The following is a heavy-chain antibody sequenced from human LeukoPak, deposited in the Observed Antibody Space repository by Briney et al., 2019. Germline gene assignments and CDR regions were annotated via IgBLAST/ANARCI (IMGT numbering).Heavy chain of an antibody. CDR3: VRELFYGDYGAYYFDY. V-gene: IGHV1-69*05. D-gene: IGHD4-17*01. Sequence: GSSVKVSCKASGGTFSSYAISWVRQAPGQGLEWMGRIIPIFGTANYAQKFQGRVTITTDESTSTAYMELSSLRSEDTAVYYCVRELFYGDYGAYYFDYWGQGTLVTVSS. CDR1: GGTFSSYA. J-gene: IGHJ4*02. CDR2: IIPIFGTA.